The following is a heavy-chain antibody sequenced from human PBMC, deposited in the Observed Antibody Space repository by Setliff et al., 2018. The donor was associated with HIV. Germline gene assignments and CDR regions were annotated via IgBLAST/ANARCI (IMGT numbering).Heavy chain of an antibody. J-gene: IGHJ3*02. Sequence: PGESLKISCKGSGYTFTNYWIAWVRQMPGKGLEWMGLIYPGDSDTRYSPSFQGQVTMSADKSIDTAYLQWSSLKASDTAMYYCARFRYSGSYYVGDAFDIWGQGTMVTVSS. CDR2: IYPGDSDT. V-gene: IGHV5-51*01. CDR1: GYTFTNYW. D-gene: IGHD1-26*01. CDR3: ARFRYSGSYYVGDAFDI.